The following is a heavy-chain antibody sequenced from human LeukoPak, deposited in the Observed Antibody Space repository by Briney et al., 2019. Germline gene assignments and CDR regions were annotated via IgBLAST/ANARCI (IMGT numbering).Heavy chain of an antibody. D-gene: IGHD6-13*01. J-gene: IGHJ5*01. CDR2: ISAYNGNT. Sequence: ASVKVSCKASGYPFSSYGISWLRQAPGQGLEWMGWISAYNGNTNYAHKLPGRVTMTTDRSTCTAYRKLRGLRSRETTVECCARGGIAGRSNWFDAWSQRTLVTVSS. CDR1: GYPFSSYG. CDR3: ARGGIAGRSNWFDA. V-gene: IGHV1-18*01.